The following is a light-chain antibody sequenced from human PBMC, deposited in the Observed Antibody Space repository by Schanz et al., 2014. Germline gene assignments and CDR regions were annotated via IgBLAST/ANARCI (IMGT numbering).Light chain of an antibody. V-gene: IGLV2-14*01. Sequence: QSVLTQPASVSGSPGQSITISCTGTSSDVGGYNYVSWYQQHPGKAPKLMIYDVSNRPSGVSNRFSGSKSGNTASLTISGLQAEDEGGYYCSSYTSINTLVFGGGTKLTVL. CDR1: SSDVGGYNY. CDR2: DVS. CDR3: SSYTSINTLV. J-gene: IGLJ3*02.